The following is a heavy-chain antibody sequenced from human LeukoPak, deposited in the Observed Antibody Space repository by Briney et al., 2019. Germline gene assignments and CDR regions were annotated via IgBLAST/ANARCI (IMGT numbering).Heavy chain of an antibody. J-gene: IGHJ4*02. Sequence: GGSLRLSCTASGFTFGDYAMSWVRQAPGKGLEWVSYISSSGRTIYYADSVKGRFTISRDNAKNSLYLQMNSLRADDTAVYYCAREDASSSDYWGQGTLVTVSS. CDR1: GFTFGDYA. CDR2: ISSSGRTI. D-gene: IGHD6-13*01. V-gene: IGHV3-48*03. CDR3: AREDASSSDY.